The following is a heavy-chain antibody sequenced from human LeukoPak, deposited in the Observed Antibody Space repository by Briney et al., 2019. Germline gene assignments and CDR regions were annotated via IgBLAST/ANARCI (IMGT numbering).Heavy chain of an antibody. V-gene: IGHV1-69*13. CDR3: AREGYDSNGYPFFDI. J-gene: IGHJ3*02. CDR2: VVPVLGTS. D-gene: IGHD3-22*01. Sequence: ASVKVSCKASGGAFSTYTWSWVRQAPGQGLEWMGGVVPVLGTSNYAQKFQDRVTISADESTTTVYMELTSLASEDTAVYYCAREGYDSNGYPFFDIWGQGTMVTASS. CDR1: GGAFSTYT.